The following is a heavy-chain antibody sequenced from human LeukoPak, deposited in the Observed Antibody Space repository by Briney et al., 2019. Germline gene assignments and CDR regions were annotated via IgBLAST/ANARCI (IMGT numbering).Heavy chain of an antibody. D-gene: IGHD3-22*01. CDR1: GYTFTSYY. J-gene: IGHJ5*02. Sequence: ASVKVSCKASGYTFTSYYIYWMRHAHGHGLGWMGIINPSGGRKNYVHNFQGRVTMTRDMSTSTVYMELSSMRTEDTAVYYCARGAHVRMYDSNHNCFDPGAREPWSPSPQ. CDR3: ARGAHVRMYDSNHNCFDP. V-gene: IGHV1-46*01. CDR2: INPSGGRK.